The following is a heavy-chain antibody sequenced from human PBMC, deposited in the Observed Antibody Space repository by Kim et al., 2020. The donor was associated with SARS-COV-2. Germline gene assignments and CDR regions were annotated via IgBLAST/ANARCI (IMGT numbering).Heavy chain of an antibody. CDR3: ARDWNAGDYSLDY. V-gene: IGHV3-33*01. D-gene: IGHD4-17*01. Sequence: YGDSVKGRFTISRDNSKNTLYLQMNSLRAEDTAVYYCARDWNAGDYSLDYWGQGTLVTISS. J-gene: IGHJ4*02.